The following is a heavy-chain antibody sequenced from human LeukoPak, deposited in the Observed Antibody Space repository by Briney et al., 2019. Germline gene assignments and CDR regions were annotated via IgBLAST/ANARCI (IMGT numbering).Heavy chain of an antibody. J-gene: IGHJ4*02. CDR2: GFYSGST. CDR1: GVPISSYY. CDR3: ARGDGYNLY. Sequence: KPSETLSLTCTVSGVPISSYYWSWIRQPPGKGLEWIGYGFYSGSTNYNPALKSRVTISVDTSKNQFSLKLSSVTAADTAVYYCARGDGYNLYWGQGTLVTVSS. V-gene: IGHV4-59*01. D-gene: IGHD5-24*01.